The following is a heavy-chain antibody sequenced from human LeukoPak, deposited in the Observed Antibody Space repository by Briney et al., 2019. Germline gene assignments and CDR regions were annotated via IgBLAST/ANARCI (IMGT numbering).Heavy chain of an antibody. D-gene: IGHD3-10*01. CDR2: IYYSGST. J-gene: IGHJ4*02. CDR1: GGSISSNSYY. Sequence: PSETLSLTCTVSGGSISSNSYYWGWIRQPPGKGLEWIGSIYYSGSTYYNPSLKSRVTISVDTSKNQFSLKLSSVTAADTAVYYCARETYGSGSYCDYWGQGTLVTVSS. CDR3: ARETYGSGSYCDY. V-gene: IGHV4-39*07.